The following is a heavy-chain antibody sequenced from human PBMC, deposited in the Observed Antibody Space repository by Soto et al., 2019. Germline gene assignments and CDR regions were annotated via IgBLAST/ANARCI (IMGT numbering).Heavy chain of an antibody. Sequence: PGESLKISCRGSGYSFTSYWIGWVRQMPGEGLEWMGIIYPGDSDTRYSPSFQGQVTISADKSISTAYLQWSSLKASDTAMYYCARTGVLWFGEDPFNWFDPWGQGTLVTVSS. D-gene: IGHD3-10*01. CDR2: IYPGDSDT. CDR1: GYSFTSYW. CDR3: ARTGVLWFGEDPFNWFDP. V-gene: IGHV5-51*01. J-gene: IGHJ5*02.